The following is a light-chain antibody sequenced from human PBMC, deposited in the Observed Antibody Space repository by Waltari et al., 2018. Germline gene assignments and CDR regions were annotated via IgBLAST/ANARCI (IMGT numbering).Light chain of an antibody. CDR3: CSRAGSSVV. J-gene: IGLJ2*01. CDR2: YVS. CDR1: SGAVGDYNF. V-gene: IGLV2-11*01. Sequence: QSALTQPRSVSGSPGQSVTISCTGTSGAVGDYNFVSWYQEQPGKAPRLTIYYVSGRPSGVPVRCSASKPGNTASLTISGLQAEDEGSYHCCSRAGSSVVFGGGTKLTVL.